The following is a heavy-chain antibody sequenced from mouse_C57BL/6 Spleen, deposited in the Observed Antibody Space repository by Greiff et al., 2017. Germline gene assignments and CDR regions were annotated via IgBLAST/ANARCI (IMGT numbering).Heavy chain of an antibody. V-gene: IGHV1-69*01. D-gene: IGHD1-1*01. Sequence: QVQLQPPGAELVMPGASVKLSCKASGYTFTSYWMHWVKQRPGQGLEWIGEIDPTNSYTNYNQKFKGKSTLTVDKSSSTAYMQLSSLTSEDSAVYYCGRGGSSRYFDVWGPGPTVPVSS. J-gene: IGHJ1*01. CDR2: IDPTNSYT. CDR3: GRGGSSRYFDV. CDR1: GYTFTSYW.